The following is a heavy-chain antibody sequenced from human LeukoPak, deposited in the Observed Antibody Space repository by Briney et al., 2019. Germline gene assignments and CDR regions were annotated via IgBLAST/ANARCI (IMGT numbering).Heavy chain of an antibody. J-gene: IGHJ4*02. V-gene: IGHV3-15*01. CDR1: GFXFSNVW. D-gene: IGHD4-23*01. CDR2: IKSKADGGTT. CDR3: STTVGSRRFDY. Sequence: GGSLRLSCAASGFXFSNVWINWVRQAPGKGLEWVGRIKSKADGGTTDYVAPVKGRFTISRDDSKNTLYLQMNSLKTEDTAVYYCSTTVGSRRFDYWGQGTLVTVSS.